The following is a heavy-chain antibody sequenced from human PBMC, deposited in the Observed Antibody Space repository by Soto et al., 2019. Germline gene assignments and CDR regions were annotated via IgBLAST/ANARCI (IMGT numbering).Heavy chain of an antibody. J-gene: IGHJ5*02. CDR3: ARCVYDSTAYYPNWFAP. CDR2: VSPSGST. CDR1: VDSISNSNW. V-gene: IGHV4-4*01. D-gene: IGHD3-22*01. Sequence: LSLTCAGSVDSISNSNWRGWVRLPPGKGPEWIGEVSPSGSTNYNVSLKSPLTISVDNPKNQFSQKLTSVTAADTAVYFFARCVYDSTAYYPNWFAPWGRGTQVPVSS.